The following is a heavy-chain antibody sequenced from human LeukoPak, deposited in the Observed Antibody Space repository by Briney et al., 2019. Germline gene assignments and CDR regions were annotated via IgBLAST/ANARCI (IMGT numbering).Heavy chain of an antibody. V-gene: IGHV4-59*01. CDR3: AREGSRSGTDAFDI. Sequence: SETLSLTCTVSGGSISSYYWSWIRQPPGKGLEWIGYIYYSGSTNYNPSLKRRVTISVDTSKNQFSLKLSSVTAADTAVYYCAREGSRSGTDAFDIWGQGTMVTVSS. D-gene: IGHD3-3*01. CDR1: GGSISSYY. J-gene: IGHJ3*02. CDR2: IYYSGST.